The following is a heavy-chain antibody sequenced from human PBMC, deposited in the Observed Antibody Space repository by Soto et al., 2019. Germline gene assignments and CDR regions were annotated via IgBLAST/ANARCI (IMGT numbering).Heavy chain of an antibody. V-gene: IGHV5-51*01. D-gene: IGHD4-17*01. CDR1: GYSFTSYW. Sequence: GESLKISCKGSGYSFTSYWIGWVRQMPGKGLEWMGIIYPGDSDTRYSPSFQGQVTISADKSISTAYLQWSSLKASDTAMYYCARGVADYGDYEEWSWFDPWGQGTLVTVSS. CDR2: IYPGDSDT. CDR3: ARGVADYGDYEEWSWFDP. J-gene: IGHJ5*02.